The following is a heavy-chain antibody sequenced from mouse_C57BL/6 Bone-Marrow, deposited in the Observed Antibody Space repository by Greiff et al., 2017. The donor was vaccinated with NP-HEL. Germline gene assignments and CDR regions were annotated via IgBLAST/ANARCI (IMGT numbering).Heavy chain of an antibody. V-gene: IGHV1-69*01. J-gene: IGHJ2*01. CDR1: GYTFTSYW. D-gene: IGHD6-1*01. CDR2: IDPSDSYT. CDR3: ARGSARRYYFDY. Sequence: QVQLQQPGAELVMPGASVKLSCKASGYTFTSYWMHWVKQRPGQGLEWIGEIDPSDSYTNYNQKFKGKSTLTVDKSSSTAYMQLSSLTSEDSAVFYCARGSARRYYFDYWGQGTTLTVSS.